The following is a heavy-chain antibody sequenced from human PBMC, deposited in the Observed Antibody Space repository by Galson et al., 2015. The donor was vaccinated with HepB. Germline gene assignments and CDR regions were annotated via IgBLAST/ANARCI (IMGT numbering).Heavy chain of an antibody. Sequence: CAVHGGSFSGYYWSWIRQPPGKGLEWIGEINHSGSTNYNPSLKSRVTISVDTSKNQFSLKLSSVTAADTAVYYCARGTTTAESKIAAAGIWFDPWGQGTLVTVSS. CDR2: INHSGST. CDR3: ARGTTTAESKIAAAGIWFDP. V-gene: IGHV4-34*01. J-gene: IGHJ5*02. CDR1: GGSFSGYY. D-gene: IGHD6-13*01.